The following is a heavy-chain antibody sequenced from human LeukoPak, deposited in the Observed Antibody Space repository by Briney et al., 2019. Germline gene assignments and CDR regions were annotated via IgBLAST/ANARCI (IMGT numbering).Heavy chain of an antibody. V-gene: IGHV3-23*01. CDR1: GFTFSHYA. J-gene: IGHJ4*02. CDR2: VSGSGDST. CDR3: ARVGQQWLIPEDY. D-gene: IGHD6-19*01. Sequence: GGSLRLSCAASGFTFSHYAMRWVRQAPGKGLEWVSAVSGSGDSTYYADSVKGRFTISRDNSKNTLYLQMNSLRVEDTAVYYCARVGQQWLIPEDYWGQGTLVTVSS.